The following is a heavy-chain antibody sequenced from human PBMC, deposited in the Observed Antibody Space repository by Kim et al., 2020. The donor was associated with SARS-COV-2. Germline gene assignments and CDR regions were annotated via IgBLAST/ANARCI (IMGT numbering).Heavy chain of an antibody. CDR2: IYTSGST. Sequence: SETLSLTCTVSGGSISSGSYYWSWIRQPAGKGLEWIGRIYTSGSTNYNPSLKSRVTISVDTSKNQFSLKLSSVTAADTAVYYCASSHIYGSGSYHYYYGMDVWGQGTTVTVSS. CDR3: ASSHIYGSGSYHYYYGMDV. V-gene: IGHV4-61*02. D-gene: IGHD3-10*01. J-gene: IGHJ6*02. CDR1: GGSISSGSYY.